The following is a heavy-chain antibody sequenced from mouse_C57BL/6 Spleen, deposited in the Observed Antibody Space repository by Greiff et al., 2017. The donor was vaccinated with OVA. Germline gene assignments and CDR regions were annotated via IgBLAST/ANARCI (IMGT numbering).Heavy chain of an antibody. CDR1: GYSFTDYN. Sequence: EVKLLESGPELVKPGASVKISCKASGYSFTDYNMNWVKQSNGKSLEWIGVINPNYGTTSYNQKFKGKATLTVDKSSSTAYMQLNSLTSEDSAVYYCGRGGDSDGEYYARDYGGQGTSVTVSS. D-gene: IGHD3-2*01. V-gene: IGHV1-39*01. CDR2: INPNYGTT. CDR3: GRGGDSDGEYYARDY. J-gene: IGHJ4*01.